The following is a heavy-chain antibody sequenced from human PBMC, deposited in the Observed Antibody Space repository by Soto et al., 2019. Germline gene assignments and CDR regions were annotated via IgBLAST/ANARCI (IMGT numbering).Heavy chain of an antibody. CDR3: AKRRSAGGHLDY. CDR1: GFTFSSYA. J-gene: IGHJ4*02. V-gene: IGHV3-23*01. D-gene: IGHD2-15*01. CDR2: VSIGGST. Sequence: DVQLLESGGGLVQPEGSLRLSCAASGFTFSSYAMGWVRQGPGKGLEWVAVVSIGGSTHYADSVRGRFTISRDNSKNTLSLQMNSLTTEDTAVYFCAKRRSAGGHLDYCGQGALVTVSS.